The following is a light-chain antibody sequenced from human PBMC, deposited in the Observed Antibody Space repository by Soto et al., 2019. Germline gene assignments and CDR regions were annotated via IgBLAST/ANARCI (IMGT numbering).Light chain of an antibody. V-gene: IGKV1-39*01. J-gene: IGKJ5*01. CDR2: ATS. CDR1: RNVSIY. Sequence: EIPLTQSPSSLAASVGDRLTLTCRASRNVSIYLNWYQHKPGKGPTLLIHATSNLQIGVPPRFSGSGSGTEFTLTISSLEPEDFGTYYCQQSYKMPSFGQGTRLEIK. CDR3: QQSYKMPS.